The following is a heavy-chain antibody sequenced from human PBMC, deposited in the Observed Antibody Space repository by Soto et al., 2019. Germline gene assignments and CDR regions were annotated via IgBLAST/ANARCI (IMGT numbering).Heavy chain of an antibody. CDR2: ITGIGGTT. V-gene: IGHV3-23*04. CDR3: ANDVTATTNC. Sequence: EVQLVESGGGLVQPGGSLRLSCAASGFTFSSYAMSWVRQAPGKGLQWVSTITGIGGTTYYADSVKGRFTISRDNSKNTLYLQMNRLRAEDTALYYRANDVTATTNCWGQGTLVNVSS. D-gene: IGHD2-21*02. CDR1: GFTFSSYA. J-gene: IGHJ4*02.